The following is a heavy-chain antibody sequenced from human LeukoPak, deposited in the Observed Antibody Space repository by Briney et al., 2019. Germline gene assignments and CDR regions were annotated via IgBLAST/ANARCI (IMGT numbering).Heavy chain of an antibody. Sequence: PSETLSLTCAVYGGSFSGYYWSWIRQPPGKGLEWIGEINHSGSTNYNPSLKSRVTISVDTSKNQFSLKLSSVTAADTAVYYCVHGSGSYYPDFDYWGQGTLVTVSS. CDR3: VHGSGSYYPDFDY. V-gene: IGHV4-34*01. D-gene: IGHD3-10*01. CDR2: INHSGST. CDR1: GGSFSGYY. J-gene: IGHJ4*02.